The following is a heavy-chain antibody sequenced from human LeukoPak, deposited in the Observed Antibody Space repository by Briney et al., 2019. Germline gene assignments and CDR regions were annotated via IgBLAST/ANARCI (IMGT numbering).Heavy chain of an antibody. D-gene: IGHD2-15*01. CDR3: AKDRTPDGFYSIVY. CDR1: GFTFGIYA. V-gene: IGHV3-23*01. J-gene: IGHJ4*02. CDR2: ITGNSGLI. Sequence: PGGSLRLSCTGSGFTFGIYAMNWVRQAPGKGLEWVSVITGNSGLIDYADSVKGRFTISRDNDRNTLYLQMTTLRAEDTAIYFCAKDRTPDGFYSIVYWGQGVLVTVSS.